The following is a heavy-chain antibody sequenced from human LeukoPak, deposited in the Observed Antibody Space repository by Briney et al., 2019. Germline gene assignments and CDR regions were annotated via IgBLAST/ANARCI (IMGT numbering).Heavy chain of an antibody. V-gene: IGHV3-74*01. CDR3: ARDLGQYYDTSDNWFDP. CDR2: INSDGIDT. Sequence: GGSLRLSCAASGFTFSNYWMHWVRQAPGKGLVWVSRINSDGIDTSYADSVKGRFTISRDNAKNTLNLQMNSLRAEDTAVYYCARDLGQYYDTSDNWFDPWGQGTLVTVSS. J-gene: IGHJ5*02. CDR1: GFTFSNYW. D-gene: IGHD3-22*01.